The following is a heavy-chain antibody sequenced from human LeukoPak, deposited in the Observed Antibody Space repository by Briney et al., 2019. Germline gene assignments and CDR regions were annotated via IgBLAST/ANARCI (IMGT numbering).Heavy chain of an antibody. CDR1: GFTVSSNY. J-gene: IGHJ6*02. CDR2: IYSGGST. Sequence: GGPLRLSCAASGFTVSSNYMSWVRQAPGKGLEWVSVIYSGGSTYYADSVKGRFTISRHNSKNTLYLQMNSLRAEDTAVYYCASTSPSELVPDYYDMDVWGQGTTVTVSS. CDR3: ASTSPSELVPDYYDMDV. V-gene: IGHV3-53*04. D-gene: IGHD3-10*01.